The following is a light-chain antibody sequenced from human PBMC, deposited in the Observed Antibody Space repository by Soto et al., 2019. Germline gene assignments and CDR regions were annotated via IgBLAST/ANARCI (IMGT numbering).Light chain of an antibody. CDR3: QSYDSDVSAWV. V-gene: IGLV2-14*01. CDR1: RSDVGNYDY. Sequence: QSALTQPASVSGSPGQSITISCTGARSDVGNYDYVSWYQQHPGKAPKLIMYAVSHRPSGVSSRFSGSKSGNTASLTISGLQSEDEAAYYCQSYDSDVSAWVFGGGTKLTVL. J-gene: IGLJ3*02. CDR2: AVS.